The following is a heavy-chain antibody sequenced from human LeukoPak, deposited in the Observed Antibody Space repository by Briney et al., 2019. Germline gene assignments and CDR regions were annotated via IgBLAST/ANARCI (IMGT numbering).Heavy chain of an antibody. CDR1: GYTFTSYG. V-gene: IGHV1-18*01. CDR2: ISAYNGNT. J-gene: IGHJ4*02. Sequence: ASVKVSYKASGYTFTSYGISWVRQAPGQGLEWMGWISAYNGNTNYAQKLQGRVTMTTDTSTSTAYMELRSLRSDDTAVYYCARGSDFCGGDCYYDYWGQGTLVTVSS. CDR3: ARGSDFCGGDCYYDY. D-gene: IGHD2-21*02.